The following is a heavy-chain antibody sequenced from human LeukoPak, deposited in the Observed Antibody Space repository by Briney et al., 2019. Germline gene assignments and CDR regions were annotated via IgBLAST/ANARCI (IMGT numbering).Heavy chain of an antibody. J-gene: IGHJ4*02. V-gene: IGHV1-8*01. CDR1: GYTFTSYD. CDR2: MSPNSGDT. Sequence: ASVKVSCMASGYTFTSYDFNWVRQATGQRPEWMGWMSPNSGDTGYAQKFQDRVTMTRNTSISTAYMELSSLRSDDTAVYYCARGPPNWGYDYWGPGTLVTVSS. D-gene: IGHD7-27*01. CDR3: ARGPPNWGYDY.